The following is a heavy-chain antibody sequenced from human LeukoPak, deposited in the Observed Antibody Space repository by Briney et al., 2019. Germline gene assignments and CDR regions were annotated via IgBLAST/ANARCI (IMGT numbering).Heavy chain of an antibody. Sequence: SGGSLRLSCAASGFTFSSYGMYWVRQAPGKGLEWVSFISSSSSYIYYADSVKGRFTISRDNAKNSLYLQMNSLRAEDTAVYYCARDLRSSGYYAFDYWGQGTLVTVSS. CDR1: GFTFSSYG. D-gene: IGHD3-22*01. CDR2: ISSSSSYI. CDR3: ARDLRSSGYYAFDY. J-gene: IGHJ4*02. V-gene: IGHV3-21*01.